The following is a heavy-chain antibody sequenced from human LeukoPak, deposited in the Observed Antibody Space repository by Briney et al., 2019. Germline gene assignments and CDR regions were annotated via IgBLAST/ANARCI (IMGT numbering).Heavy chain of an antibody. CDR1: GFTFSNYS. CDR2: ISFSSTYI. Sequence: GGSLRLSCAASGFTFSNYSMNWVRQAPGKGLEWVSSISFSSTYIYTADSLKGRITISRDNAKNSLYLQMSSLIAEDTAVYYCARRATTERGHSYGLDYWGQGTLVTVSS. D-gene: IGHD5-18*01. V-gene: IGHV3-21*01. CDR3: ARRATTERGHSYGLDY. J-gene: IGHJ4*02.